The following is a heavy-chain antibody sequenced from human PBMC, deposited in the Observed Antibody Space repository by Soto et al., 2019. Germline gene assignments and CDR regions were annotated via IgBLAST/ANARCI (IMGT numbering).Heavy chain of an antibody. V-gene: IGHV3-7*05. D-gene: IGHD2-8*01. Sequence: EVHLVESGGGLVQPGGSLRLSCAASRFTFSAHWMNWVRQAPGKGLEWVANIKQDGNEENYVDCVRGRFTISRDNAKNSLYLQMNSLRAEDTAVYYCARDVQGVFDYWGPGTLVSVSS. J-gene: IGHJ4*02. CDR1: RFTFSAHW. CDR3: ARDVQGVFDY. CDR2: IKQDGNEE.